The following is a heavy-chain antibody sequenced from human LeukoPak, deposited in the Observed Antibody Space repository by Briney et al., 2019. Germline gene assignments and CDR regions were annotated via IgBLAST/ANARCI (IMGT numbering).Heavy chain of an antibody. J-gene: IGHJ3*02. V-gene: IGHV3-30*02. CDR1: GFTFSSYG. CDR2: IRYDGSNK. D-gene: IGHD6-13*01. Sequence: GGSLRLSCAASGFTFSSYGMHWVRQAPGKGLEWVAFIRYDGSNKYYADSVKGRFTISRDNSKNTLYLQMNSLRAEDTAVYYCAKGAWYSSSYGAFDIWGQGTMVTVSS. CDR3: AKGAWYSSSYGAFDI.